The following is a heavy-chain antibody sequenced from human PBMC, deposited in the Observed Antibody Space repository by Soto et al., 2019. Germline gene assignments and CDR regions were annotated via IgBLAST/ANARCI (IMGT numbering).Heavy chain of an antibody. J-gene: IGHJ6*02. Sequence: GGSLRLSCAASGFTFSTYGMRWVRQPTGKGLEWVSLIGSAGDTYYSGSVKGRFTISRENAKNSLYLQMNSLRAGDTAVYYCAREGRNFAGGMDVWGQGTTVTVSS. CDR1: GFTFSTYG. CDR3: AREGRNFAGGMDV. D-gene: IGHD3-10*01. CDR2: IGSAGDT. V-gene: IGHV3-13*01.